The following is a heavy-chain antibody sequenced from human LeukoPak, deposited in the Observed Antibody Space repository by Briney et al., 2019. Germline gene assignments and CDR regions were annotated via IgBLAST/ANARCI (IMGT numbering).Heavy chain of an antibody. D-gene: IGHD2-21*01. J-gene: IGHJ6*03. CDR2: INHSGST. CDR3: ARGVRIRYYYYMDV. V-gene: IGHV4-34*01. Sequence: SSETLSLTCAVYGGSFSGYYWSWIRQPPGKGLEWIGEINHSGSTNYNPSLKSRVTISVDTSKNQFSLKLSSVTAADTAVYYCARGVRIRYYYYMDVWGKGTTVTVSS. CDR1: GGSFSGYY.